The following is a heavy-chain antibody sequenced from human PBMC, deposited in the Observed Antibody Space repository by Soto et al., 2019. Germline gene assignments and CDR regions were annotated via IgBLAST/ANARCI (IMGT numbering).Heavy chain of an antibody. CDR3: ARQFSADYFDY. V-gene: IGHV4-39*01. CDR2: IYYSGTT. D-gene: IGHD2-2*01. Sequence: PSETLSLTCTVSGDSITSNSYFWAWIRQPPGKGLEWIGSIYYSGTTYYNPSLKSRVTISVDRSKNQFSLKLSSVTAADTAVYYCARQFSADYFDYWGQGALVTVSS. J-gene: IGHJ4*02. CDR1: GDSITSNSYF.